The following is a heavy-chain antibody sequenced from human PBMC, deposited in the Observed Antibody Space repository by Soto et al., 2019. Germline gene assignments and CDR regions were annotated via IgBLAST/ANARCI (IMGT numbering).Heavy chain of an antibody. D-gene: IGHD6-19*01. J-gene: IGHJ4*02. CDR2: VSAYNGYP. Sequence: QVQLVQSGAEVKKPGASVKVSCKASGFTFTSYGFSWVRQAPGDGLEWMGWVSAYNGYPNYAQKLQSRVTMTTHTSTNTAYMELRSLRSDEAAGYCWARAGRSIAVALADSWGQGTLVTVSS. CDR3: ARAGRSIAVALADS. V-gene: IGHV1-18*01. CDR1: GFTFTSYG.